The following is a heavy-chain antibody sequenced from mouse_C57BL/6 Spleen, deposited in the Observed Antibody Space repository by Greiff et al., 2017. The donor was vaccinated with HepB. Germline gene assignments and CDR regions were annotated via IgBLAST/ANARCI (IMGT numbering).Heavy chain of an antibody. CDR1: GYAFSSSW. CDR3: AKSYGYDVWGYAMDY. V-gene: IGHV1-82*01. J-gene: IGHJ4*01. Sequence: QVQLQQSGPELVKPGASVKISCKASGYAFSSSWMNWVKQRPGKGLEWIGRIYPGDGDTNYNGKFKGKATLTADKSSSTAYMQLSSLTSEDSAVYFCAKSYGYDVWGYAMDYWGQGTSVTVSS. CDR2: IYPGDGDT. D-gene: IGHD2-2*01.